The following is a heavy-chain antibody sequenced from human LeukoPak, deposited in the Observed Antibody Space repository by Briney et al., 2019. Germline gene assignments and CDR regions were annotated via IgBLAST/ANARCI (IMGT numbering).Heavy chain of an antibody. J-gene: IGHJ6*02. V-gene: IGHV4-34*01. CDR2: INHSGST. D-gene: IGHD5-12*01. CDR3: ARTAGGYEESGYMDV. CDR1: GGSFSGYY. Sequence: SETLSLTCAVYGGSFSGYYWSWIRQPPGKGLEWIGEINHSGSTNYNPSLKSRVTISVDTSKNQFSLKLSSVTAADTAVYYCARTAGGYEESGYMDVWGQGTRSPSP.